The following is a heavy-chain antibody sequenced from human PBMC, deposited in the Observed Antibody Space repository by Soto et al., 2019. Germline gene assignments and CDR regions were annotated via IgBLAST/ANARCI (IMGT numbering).Heavy chain of an antibody. D-gene: IGHD3-22*01. Sequence: SLRLARSASVVTGNIFALTWFRQAPGKGLEWVSSITVDGGSTYYVDSVKGRFAVSRDNSKNTLYLQMDSLRAEDTAVYYCAKVVYERSVSDALDIWGQGTMVTVSS. CDR2: ITVDGGST. J-gene: IGHJ3*02. CDR3: AKVVYERSVSDALDI. CDR1: VVTGNIFA. V-gene: IGHV3-23*01.